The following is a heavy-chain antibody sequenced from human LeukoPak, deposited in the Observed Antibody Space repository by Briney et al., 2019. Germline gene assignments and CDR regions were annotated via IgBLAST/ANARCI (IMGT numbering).Heavy chain of an antibody. CDR2: ISAYNGNT. D-gene: IGHD3-3*01. Sequence: VASVKVSCKASGYTFTSYGISWVRQAPGQGLEWMGWISAYNGNTNYAQKLQGRVAMTTDTSTSTAYMELRSLRSDDTAVYYCAREKENRPYYDFWSGYYTGPDDAFDIWGQGTMVTVSS. J-gene: IGHJ3*02. CDR1: GYTFTSYG. V-gene: IGHV1-18*01. CDR3: AREKENRPYYDFWSGYYTGPDDAFDI.